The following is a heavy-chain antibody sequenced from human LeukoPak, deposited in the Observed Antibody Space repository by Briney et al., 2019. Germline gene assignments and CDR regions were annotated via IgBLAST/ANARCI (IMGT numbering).Heavy chain of an antibody. J-gene: IGHJ4*02. CDR2: ISSSSSTI. CDR1: GFTFSSYG. D-gene: IGHD1-26*01. V-gene: IGHV3-48*04. Sequence: GGSLRLSCAASGFTFSSYGMHWVRQAPGKGLEWVSYISSSSSTIYYADSVKGRFTISRDNAKNSLYLQMNSLRAEDTAVYYCAREARLEVGATRNWGQGTLVTVSS. CDR3: AREARLEVGATRN.